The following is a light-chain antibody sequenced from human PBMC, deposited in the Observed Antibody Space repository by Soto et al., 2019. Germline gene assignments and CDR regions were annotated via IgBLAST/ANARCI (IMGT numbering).Light chain of an antibody. Sequence: QSVLTQPASVSGSPGQSITISCTGTSSDVGSYNLVSWYQQHPGKAPKLMIYEGSKRPSGVSNRFSGSKSGNTASLTVSGLQAEDEADYYCSSYAGSNNFVFGTG. CDR2: EGS. CDR1: SSDVGSYNL. J-gene: IGLJ1*01. V-gene: IGLV2-14*02. CDR3: SSYAGSNNFV.